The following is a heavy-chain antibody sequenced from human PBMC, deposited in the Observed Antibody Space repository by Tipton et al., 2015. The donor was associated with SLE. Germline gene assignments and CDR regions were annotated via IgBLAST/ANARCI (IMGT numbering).Heavy chain of an antibody. V-gene: IGHV4-59*12. D-gene: IGHD4-17*01. J-gene: IGHJ2*01. CDR2: IYYSGST. Sequence: LRLSCTVSGGSISSYYWSWIRQPPGKGLEWIGYIYYSGSTYYNPSLKSRVTISVDTSKNQFSLKLTSVTAADTAVYYCARGDYGDYGGYWYFDLWGRGTLVTVSS. CDR1: GGSISSYY. CDR3: ARGDYGDYGGYWYFDL.